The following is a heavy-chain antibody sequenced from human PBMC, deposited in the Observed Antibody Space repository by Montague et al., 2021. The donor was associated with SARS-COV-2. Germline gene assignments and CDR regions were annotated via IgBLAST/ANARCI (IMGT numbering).Heavy chain of an antibody. Sequence: SLRLSCAASGFTFDSFVIHRVRQAPGKGLEWVASISHDENGRNYADSVKGRFSISRDNSNNSASLQMNSLRGDDTAVFYCARAPYYYTSKFDLWGQGTLVTVSS. J-gene: IGHJ4*02. CDR3: ARAPYYYTSKFDL. CDR2: ISHDENGR. D-gene: IGHD3-10*01. CDR1: GFTFDSFV. V-gene: IGHV3-30*04.